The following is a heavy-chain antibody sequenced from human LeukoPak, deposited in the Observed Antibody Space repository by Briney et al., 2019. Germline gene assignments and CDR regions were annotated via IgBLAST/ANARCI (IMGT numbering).Heavy chain of an antibody. Sequence: PSQSMSLTCAVSGSSISGGYYWGWMRQAPGKRVEWIGSIYHSGSTYYNPSLKSRVTISVDTSKNQFSRKLSSVTAADTAVYYCTRNVDTAMVNWGQGTLVTVSS. CDR2: IYHSGST. J-gene: IGHJ4*02. CDR3: TRNVDTAMVN. CDR1: GSSISGGYY. D-gene: IGHD5-18*01. V-gene: IGHV4-38-2*01.